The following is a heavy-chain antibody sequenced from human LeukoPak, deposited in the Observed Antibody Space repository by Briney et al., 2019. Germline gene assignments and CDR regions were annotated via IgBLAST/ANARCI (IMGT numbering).Heavy chain of an antibody. CDR3: ARRTSLSYYDILGYFDC. J-gene: IGHJ4*02. V-gene: IGHV3-30*04. D-gene: IGHD3-9*01. CDR1: GFTFTSFA. Sequence: GGSLRLSCAASGFTFTSFAIHWVRQAPGKGLEWVAAISYDGNNKYYTDSVKGRFTISRDNSKNTLYLQMDSLRAEDTAVYYCARRTSLSYYDILGYFDCWGQETLVTVSS. CDR2: ISYDGNNK.